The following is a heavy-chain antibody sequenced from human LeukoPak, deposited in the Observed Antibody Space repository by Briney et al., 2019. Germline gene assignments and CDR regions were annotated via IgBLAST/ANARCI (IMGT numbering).Heavy chain of an antibody. CDR1: GFTFSSYA. V-gene: IGHV3-23*01. Sequence: PGGSLRLPCAASGFTFSSYAMSWVRQAPGKGLQWVSSIGSSGGGTYYADSVKGRFSISRDNSKNTLYLQMNGLRAEDTAVYYCAKDFGELRKFLDYWGQGTLVTVSS. CDR2: IGSSGGGT. D-gene: IGHD3-10*01. CDR3: AKDFGELRKFLDY. J-gene: IGHJ4*02.